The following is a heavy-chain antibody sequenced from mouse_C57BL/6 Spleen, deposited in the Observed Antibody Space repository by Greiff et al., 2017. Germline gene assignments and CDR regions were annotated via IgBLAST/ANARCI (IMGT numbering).Heavy chain of an antibody. D-gene: IGHD3-2*02. V-gene: IGHV1-64*01. CDR3: ARWTAQATDY. CDR1: GYTFTSSW. J-gene: IGHJ2*01. CDR2: IHPNSGST. Sequence: QVQLQQPGAELVKPGASVKLSCKASGYTFTSSWMHWVKQRPGQGLEWIGMIHPNSGSTNYNEKFKSKATLTVDKSSSTAYMQLSSLTSEDSAVYYCARWTAQATDYWGQGTTLTVSS.